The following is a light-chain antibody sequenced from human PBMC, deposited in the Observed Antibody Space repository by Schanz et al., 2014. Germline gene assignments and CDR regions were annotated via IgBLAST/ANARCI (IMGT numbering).Light chain of an antibody. CDR3: NSFTSSHTHV. J-gene: IGLJ3*02. CDR2: EVS. CDR1: SSDVGSYNL. V-gene: IGLV2-14*02. Sequence: QSALTQPASVSGSPGQSITISCTGTSSDVGSYNLVSWYQQHPGKAPKLIIYEVSKRPSGVPDRFSGSKSGNTASLTISGLQAEDEADYYCNSFTSSHTHVFGGGTKLTVL.